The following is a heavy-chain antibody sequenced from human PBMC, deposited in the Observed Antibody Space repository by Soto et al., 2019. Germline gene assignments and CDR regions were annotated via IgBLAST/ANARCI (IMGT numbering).Heavy chain of an antibody. Sequence: GGSLRLSCAASGFSFSDYAMSWVRQAPGKGLEWVSVISESGGSTHYADSVRGRFTVSRDNSKNSLSLRMNSLRDEDTAVYFCAKRSPYSSGWYSPIFDYCGQGAMVTV. CDR2: ISESGGST. CDR1: GFSFSDYA. CDR3: AKRSPYSSGWYSPIFDY. J-gene: IGHJ4*02. D-gene: IGHD6-13*01. V-gene: IGHV3-23*01.